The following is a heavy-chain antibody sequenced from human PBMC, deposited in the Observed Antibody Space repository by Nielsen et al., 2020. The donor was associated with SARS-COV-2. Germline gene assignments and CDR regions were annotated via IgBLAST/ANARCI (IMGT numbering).Heavy chain of an antibody. V-gene: IGHV4-30-4*01. D-gene: IGHD3-3*01. J-gene: IGHJ5*02. CDR2: IYYSGST. CDR1: GGSISSGDYY. Sequence: SETLSLTCTVSGGSISSGDYYWSWIRQPPGKGLEWIGYIYYSGSTYYNPSLKSRVTISVDTSKNQFSLKLSSVTAADTAVYYCARASTIFGVVIGWFDPWGQGTLVTVSS. CDR3: ARASTIFGVVIGWFDP.